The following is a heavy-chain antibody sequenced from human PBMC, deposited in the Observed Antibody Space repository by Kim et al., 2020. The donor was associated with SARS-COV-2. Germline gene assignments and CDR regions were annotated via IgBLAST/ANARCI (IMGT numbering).Heavy chain of an antibody. J-gene: IGHJ3*02. Sequence: GGSLRLSCAASGFTFSNAWMSWVRQAPGKGLEWVGRIKSNTDGGTTDYAAPVKGRFTISRDDSKNTLYLQMNSLKTEDTAVYYCTSQPFGELWAFDIWGQGTMVTVSS. CDR1: GFTFSNAW. CDR3: TSQPFGELWAFDI. V-gene: IGHV3-15*01. D-gene: IGHD3-10*01. CDR2: IKSNTDGGTT.